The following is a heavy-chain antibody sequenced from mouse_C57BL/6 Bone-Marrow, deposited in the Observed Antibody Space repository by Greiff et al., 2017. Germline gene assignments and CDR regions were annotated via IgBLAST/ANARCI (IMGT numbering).Heavy chain of an antibody. CDR2: IDPENGDT. J-gene: IGHJ2*01. CDR3: TSVPITTVVATVDY. CDR1: GFNIKDDY. Sequence: VQLQQSGAELVRPGASVKLSCTASGFNIKDDYMHWVKQRPEQGLEWIGWIDPENGDTEYASKFQGKATITADPSSNPAYLQLSSLTSEDTAVYYCTSVPITTVVATVDYWGQGTTLTVSA. D-gene: IGHD1-1*01. V-gene: IGHV14-4*01.